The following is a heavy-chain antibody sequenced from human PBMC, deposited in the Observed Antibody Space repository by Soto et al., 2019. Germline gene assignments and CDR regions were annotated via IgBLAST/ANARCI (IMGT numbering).Heavy chain of an antibody. Sequence: QVQLVQSGAEVKKPGSSVKVSCKASGGTFSSYAISWVRQAPGQGLEWMGGIIPIFGTANYAQKFQGRVTITAGDSTSTAYMELSSLRSEDTAVYYCAREGVPAAIGYYGMDVWGQGTTVTVSS. V-gene: IGHV1-69*12. CDR2: IIPIFGTA. D-gene: IGHD2-2*01. J-gene: IGHJ6*02. CDR3: AREGVPAAIGYYGMDV. CDR1: GGTFSSYA.